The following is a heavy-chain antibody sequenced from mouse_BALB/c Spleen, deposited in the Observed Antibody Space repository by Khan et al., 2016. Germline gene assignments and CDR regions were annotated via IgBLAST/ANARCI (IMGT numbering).Heavy chain of an antibody. CDR2: ITSGGST. CDR1: GFTFCSYA. J-gene: IGHJ3*01. CDR3: ARRDYVRFAH. D-gene: IGHD2-4*01. Sequence: EVELMESGGGLVKPGGSLKLSCSASGFTFCSYAMSWVRQTPVKRLEWVASITSGGSTYYPDSMKGRFTISRDSARNILDLEMSSLRSEDTAVYFWARRDYVRFAHWGQGTLVTVSA. V-gene: IGHV5-6-5*01.